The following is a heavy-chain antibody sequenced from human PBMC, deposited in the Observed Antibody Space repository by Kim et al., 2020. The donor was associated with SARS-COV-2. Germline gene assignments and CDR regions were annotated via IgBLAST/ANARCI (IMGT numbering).Heavy chain of an antibody. CDR1: GYTFTSYA. CDR2: INAGNGNT. D-gene: IGHD4-17*01. V-gene: IGHV1-3*01. J-gene: IGHJ4*02. CDR3: ARSGEATVTDKPLLDY. Sequence: ASVKVSCKASGYTFTSYAMHWVRQAPGQRLEWMGWINAGNGNTKYSQKFQGRVTITRDTSASTAYMELSSLRSEDTAVYYCARSGEATVTDKPLLDYWGQGTLVTVSS.